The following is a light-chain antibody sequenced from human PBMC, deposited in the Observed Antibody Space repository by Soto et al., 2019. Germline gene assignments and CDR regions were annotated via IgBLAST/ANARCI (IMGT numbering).Light chain of an antibody. V-gene: IGKV3-11*01. Sequence: TQSLTRGGRATLSCRASQSVSSYLSWYQEKPGQAPRLLFYDTSNRATGIPAKFSRSWPGTLFVFTNKRLEPQDHGGLYCQQRSNCPQRRTFGGGTKVDIK. CDR2: DTS. CDR1: QSVSSY. J-gene: IGKJ4*02. CDR3: QQRSNCPQRRT.